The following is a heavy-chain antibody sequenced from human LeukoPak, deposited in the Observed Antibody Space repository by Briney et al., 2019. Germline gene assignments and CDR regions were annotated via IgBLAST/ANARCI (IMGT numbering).Heavy chain of an antibody. CDR1: GFTFSSYG. J-gene: IGHJ3*02. CDR3: ARVSGGNRWVDGAFDI. D-gene: IGHD3-16*01. CDR2: IRYDGSNK. V-gene: IGHV3-30*02. Sequence: PGGSLRLSCAASGFTFSSYGMHWVRQAPGKGLEWVAFIRYDGSNKYYADSVKGRFTISRDNSKNTLYLQMNSLRAEDTAVYYCARVSGGNRWVDGAFDIWGQGTMVTVSS.